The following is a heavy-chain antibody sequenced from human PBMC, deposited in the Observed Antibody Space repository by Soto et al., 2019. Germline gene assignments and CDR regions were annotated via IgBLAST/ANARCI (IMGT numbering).Heavy chain of an antibody. CDR1: GFTFSNYA. V-gene: IGHV3-23*01. Sequence: EVQLLESGGGLVQPGGSLRLSCAASGFTFSNYAMSWVRQAPGKGLEWVSTVSGGGDGTYYADSVKGRFTISRDNPRNTAYLKVNRLRAEDTAVYYCAKKGLGSLATYCNYGDCHYAFDLWGQGTIVTVSS. D-gene: IGHD2-21*02. CDR3: AKKGLGSLATYCNYGDCHYAFDL. J-gene: IGHJ3*01. CDR2: VSGGGDGT.